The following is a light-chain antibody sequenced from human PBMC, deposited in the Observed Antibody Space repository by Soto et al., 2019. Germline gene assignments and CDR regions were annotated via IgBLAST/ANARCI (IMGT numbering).Light chain of an antibody. CDR3: QQNYIPPCT. Sequence: DVQMTQSLSSLSASVGDRVTITCQASQDITNYLNWYQQKPGKAPKLLIYNASTLKTGVPSRFTGSGSGTQFTLTISSLQPEDIATYYCQQNYIPPCTFGEGTKVDIK. V-gene: IGKV1-33*01. CDR2: NAS. J-gene: IGKJ1*01. CDR1: QDITNY.